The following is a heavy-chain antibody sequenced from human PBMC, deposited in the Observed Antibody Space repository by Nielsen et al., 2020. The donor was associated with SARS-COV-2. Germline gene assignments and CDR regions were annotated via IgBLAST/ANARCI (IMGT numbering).Heavy chain of an antibody. V-gene: IGHV7-4-1*02. J-gene: IGHJ4*02. CDR3: ATEPAVAGQGRLDY. CDR1: GYSFSSIS. D-gene: IGHD6-19*01. CDR2: ISTRTGNP. Sequence: ASVKVSCKASGYSFSSISINWVRQAPGQGLEWMGWISTRTGNPTYAQGFTGRFVLSLDTSVSTAYLGITSLRGEDTAVYYCATEPAVAGQGRLDYWGQGSLVTVST.